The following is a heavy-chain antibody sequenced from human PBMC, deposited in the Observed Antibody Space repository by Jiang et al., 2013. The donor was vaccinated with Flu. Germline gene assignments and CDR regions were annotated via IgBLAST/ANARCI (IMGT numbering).Heavy chain of an antibody. CDR2: ISSSGSTI. CDR3: ARYPITMVRGVIEYY. V-gene: IGHV3-48*03. Sequence: VQLVESGGGLVQPGGSLRLSCAASGFTFSSYEMNWVRQAPGKGLEWVSYISSSGSTIYYADSVKGRFTISRDNAKNSLYLQMNSLRAEDTAVYYCARYPITMVRGVIEYYWGQGTLVTVSS. J-gene: IGHJ4*02. CDR1: GFTFSSYE. D-gene: IGHD3-10*01.